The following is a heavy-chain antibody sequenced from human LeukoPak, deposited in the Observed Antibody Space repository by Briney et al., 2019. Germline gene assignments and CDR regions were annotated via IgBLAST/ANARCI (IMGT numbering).Heavy chain of an antibody. J-gene: IGHJ6*04. Sequence: ASVKVSCKASGYTFTIYGISWVRQAPGQGLECMGWISAYNGNTNYAQKLQGRVTMTTDTSTSTAYMELRSLRSHATAVYYCARERVATGGMDVWGKGTTVTVSS. CDR3: ARERVATGGMDV. V-gene: IGHV1-18*04. CDR2: ISAYNGNT. CDR1: GYTFTIYG. D-gene: IGHD5-12*01.